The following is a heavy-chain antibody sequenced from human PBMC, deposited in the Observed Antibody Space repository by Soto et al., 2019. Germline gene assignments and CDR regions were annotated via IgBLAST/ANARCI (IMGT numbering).Heavy chain of an antibody. Sequence: EVQLVESGGGLVQPGGSLRLSCAATGFTFSTYWMHWVRQGPGKGLVWVSRISTGGSSTNYADSVKGRFTISRDNAKSTLYLQMNSLRAEDTAVYYCARATGSNYPFDYWGQGSLVTVSS. CDR1: GFTFSTYW. V-gene: IGHV3-74*01. J-gene: IGHJ4*02. CDR2: ISTGGSST. CDR3: ARATGSNYPFDY. D-gene: IGHD4-4*01.